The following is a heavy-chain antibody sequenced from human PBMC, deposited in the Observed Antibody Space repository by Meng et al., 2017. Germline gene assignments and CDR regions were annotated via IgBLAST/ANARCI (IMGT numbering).Heavy chain of an antibody. D-gene: IGHD6-13*01. CDR3: ARRSQGLGYSSSWMYYYYYGMDV. CDR1: GYTFTSYG. V-gene: IGHV1-18*01. J-gene: IGHJ6*02. Sequence: ASVKVSYKASGYTFTSYGISWVRQAPGQGLEWMGWISAYNGNTNYAQKLQGRVTMTTDTSTSTAYMELRSLRSDDTAVYYCARRSQGLGYSSSWMYYYYYGMDVWGQGTTVTVSS. CDR2: ISAYNGNT.